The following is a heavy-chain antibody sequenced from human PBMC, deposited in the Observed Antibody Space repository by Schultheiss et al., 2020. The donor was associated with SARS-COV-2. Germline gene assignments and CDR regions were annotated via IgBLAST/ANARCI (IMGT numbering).Heavy chain of an antibody. CDR2: ISYDGRNK. CDR3: ASSMGRSAPDY. Sequence: GGSLRLSCAASGFTFNKYSINWVRQAPGKGLEWVAVISYDGRNKFYGDSAKGRFTISRDNSRNTLYLQMNSLRAEDTAVYYCASSMGRSAPDYWGQGTLVTVSS. CDR1: GFTFNKYS. J-gene: IGHJ4*02. V-gene: IGHV3-30*03. D-gene: IGHD3-10*01.